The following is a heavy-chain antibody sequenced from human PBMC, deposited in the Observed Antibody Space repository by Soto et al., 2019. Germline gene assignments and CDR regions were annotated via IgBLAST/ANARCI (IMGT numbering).Heavy chain of an antibody. V-gene: IGHV1-18*01. D-gene: IGHD3-9*01. CDR2: ISAYNGNT. CDR3: ARAYYDILTGWYYYYGMDV. J-gene: IGHJ6*02. CDR1: GYTFTSYG. Sequence: ASVKVSCKASGYTFTSYGISWVRQAPGQGLEWMGWISAYNGNTNYAQKLQGRVTMTTDTSTSTAYMELRSLRSDDTAVYYCARAYYDILTGWYYYYGMDVWGQGTTVTVSS.